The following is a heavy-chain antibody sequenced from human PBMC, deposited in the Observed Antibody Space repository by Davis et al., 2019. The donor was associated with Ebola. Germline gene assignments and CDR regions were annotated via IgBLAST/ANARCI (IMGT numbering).Heavy chain of an antibody. V-gene: IGHV1-18*01. CDR2: ISAYNGNT. Sequence: AASVKVSCKASGYTFTSYGISWVRQAPGQGLEWMGWISAYNGNTDYAQKLQGRVTMTTDTSTSTAYMELRSLRSDDTAVYYCARANLWFGELSYYYYHMDVWGQGTTVTVSS. CDR3: ARANLWFGELSYYYYHMDV. CDR1: GYTFTSYG. D-gene: IGHD3-10*01. J-gene: IGHJ6*02.